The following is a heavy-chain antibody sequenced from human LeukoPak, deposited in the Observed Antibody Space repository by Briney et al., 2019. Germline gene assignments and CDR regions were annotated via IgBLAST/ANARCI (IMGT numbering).Heavy chain of an antibody. CDR1: GYTFTSYG. D-gene: IGHD3-22*01. V-gene: IGHV1-18*01. CDR2: LYPYNGNT. J-gene: IGHJ4*02. Sequence: ASGKVSCKDFGYTFTSYGISWVRQAPGQGLELLGWLYPYNGNTNYAQKLQGRVTMTTDTSTSTAYMELRSLRSDDTAVYYCARVVTYYYDSSGYYYFDYWGQGTLVTVSS. CDR3: ARVVTYYYDSSGYYYFDY.